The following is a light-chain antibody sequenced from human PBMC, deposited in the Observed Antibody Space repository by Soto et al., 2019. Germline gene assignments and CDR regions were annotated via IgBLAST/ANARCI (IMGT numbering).Light chain of an antibody. CDR1: QSISSN. V-gene: IGKV3-15*01. J-gene: IGKJ4*01. CDR2: RTS. CDR3: QQYNTWPRAI. Sequence: EIVMTQSPATLSVSPGERATLSCRASQSISSNLAWYQQKPGQAPRLLMFRTSSRATGFPARFSGSGSGTEFNLTISRLQSEDFGVYYCQQYNTWPRAIFGGGTKVEIK.